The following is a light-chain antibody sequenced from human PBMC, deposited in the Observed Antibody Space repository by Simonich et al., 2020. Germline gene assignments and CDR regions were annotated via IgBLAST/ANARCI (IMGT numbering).Light chain of an antibody. CDR1: SGTIAINY. Sequence: NFMLTQPHSVSESPGKTVTISCTRSSGTIAINYVQWYQQRPGSAPTTVIYEDNQRPSGVPDRCSGSIDSSSNSASLTISGLKTEDEADYYCQSYDSAWVFGGGTKLTVL. J-gene: IGLJ3*02. CDR2: EDN. CDR3: QSYDSAWV. V-gene: IGLV6-57*03.